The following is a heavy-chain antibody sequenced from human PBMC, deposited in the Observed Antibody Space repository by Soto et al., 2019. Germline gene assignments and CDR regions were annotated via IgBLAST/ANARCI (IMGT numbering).Heavy chain of an antibody. V-gene: IGHV4-59*01. J-gene: IGHJ6*03. CDR1: GGSISSYY. D-gene: IGHD6-13*01. CDR3: ARDSPYSSSWYGDYYYYMDV. CDR2: IYYSGST. Sequence: SETLSLTCTVSGGSISSYYWSWIRQPPGKGLEWIGDIYYSGSTNYNPSLKSRVTISVDTSKNQFSLKLSSVTAADTAVYYCARDSPYSSSWYGDYYYYMDVWGKGTTVTVSS.